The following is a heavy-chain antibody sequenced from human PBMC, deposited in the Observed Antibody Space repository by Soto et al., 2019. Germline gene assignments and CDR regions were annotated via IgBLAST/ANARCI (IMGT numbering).Heavy chain of an antibody. V-gene: IGHV3-23*01. CDR1: GFTFSSYA. CDR2: ISGSGGST. D-gene: IGHD2-2*01. CDR3: ASTEHGEDIVVVPAAQYYYYMDV. Sequence: GGSLRLSCAASGFTFSSYAMSWVRQAPGKGLEWVSAISGSGGSTYYADSVKGRFTISRDNSKNTLYLQMNSLRAEDTAVYYCASTEHGEDIVVVPAAQYYYYMDVWGKGTTVTVSS. J-gene: IGHJ6*03.